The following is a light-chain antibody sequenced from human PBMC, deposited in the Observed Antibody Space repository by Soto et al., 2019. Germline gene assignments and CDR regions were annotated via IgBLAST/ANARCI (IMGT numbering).Light chain of an antibody. V-gene: IGLV1-44*01. Sequence: QSVLTQPPSASGTPGQRVTISCSGSSSNIGSNTVNWYQQLPGTAPKLLIYSNNQRPSGVPDRFSGSKSGTSAPLAIGGLQSEDEADYYCAAWDDSLNGRVFGTGTKVTVL. CDR3: AAWDDSLNGRV. J-gene: IGLJ1*01. CDR1: SSNIGSNT. CDR2: SNN.